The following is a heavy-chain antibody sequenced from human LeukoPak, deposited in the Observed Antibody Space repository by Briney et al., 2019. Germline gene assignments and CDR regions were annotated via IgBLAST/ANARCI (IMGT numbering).Heavy chain of an antibody. Sequence: SETLSLTCTVSGGSISGYYWSWIRQPPGKGLEWIWYIYYSGSTNYNPSLKSRVTIPVDTSKNQFSLKLRSVTAADTAVYYCARHVGYGNNWFDPWGQGTLVTVSS. V-gene: IGHV4-59*08. CDR2: IYYSGST. CDR1: GGSISGYY. CDR3: ARHVGYGNNWFDP. J-gene: IGHJ5*02. D-gene: IGHD5-18*01.